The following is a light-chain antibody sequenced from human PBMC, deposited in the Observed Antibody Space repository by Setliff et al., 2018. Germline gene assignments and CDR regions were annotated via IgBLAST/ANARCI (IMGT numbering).Light chain of an antibody. CDR3: SSYTSSSTRV. J-gene: IGLJ1*01. Sequence: QSVLTQPASVSGSPGQSITISCTGTSSDVGYYNYVYWYQQHPGKAPKLMIYEVSNRPSGVSNRFSGSKSGNTASLTISGLQAEDEADYYCSSYTSSSTRVFGTGTKVTVL. V-gene: IGLV2-14*01. CDR2: EVS. CDR1: SSDVGYYNY.